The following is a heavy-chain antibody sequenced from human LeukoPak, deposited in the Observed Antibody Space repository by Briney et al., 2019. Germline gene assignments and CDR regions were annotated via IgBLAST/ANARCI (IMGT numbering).Heavy chain of an antibody. J-gene: IGHJ6*02. CDR3: ARVLRSTSPTPYYYYYGMDV. CDR2: ISSSSSYI. V-gene: IGHV3-21*01. D-gene: IGHD2-2*01. Sequence: GGSLRLSCAASGFTLSSYSMNWVRQAPGKGLEWVSYISSSSSYIYYADSVKGRFTISRDNAKNSLYLQMNSLRAEDTAVYYCARVLRSTSPTPYYYYYGMDVWGQGTTVTVSS. CDR1: GFTLSSYS.